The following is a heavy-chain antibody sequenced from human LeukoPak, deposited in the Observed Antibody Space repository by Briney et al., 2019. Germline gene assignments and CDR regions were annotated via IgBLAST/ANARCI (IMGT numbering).Heavy chain of an antibody. J-gene: IGHJ3*02. CDR3: ARPRGRFLEPYDAFDI. D-gene: IGHD3-3*01. CDR1: GGSISSYY. V-gene: IGHV4-39*01. Sequence: PSETLSLTCTVSGGSISSYYWGWIRQPPGKGLEWIGSIYYSGSTYYNPSLKSRVTISVDTSKNQFSLKLSSVTAADTAVYYCARPRGRFLEPYDAFDIWGQGTMVTVS. CDR2: IYYSGST.